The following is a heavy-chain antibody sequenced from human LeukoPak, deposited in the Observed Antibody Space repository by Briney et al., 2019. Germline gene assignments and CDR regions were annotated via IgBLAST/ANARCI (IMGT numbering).Heavy chain of an antibody. CDR3: ARLARYHLLEASDI. Sequence: ASVKVSCKASGYTFNAFGISWVRQAPGQGLEWMGWISAFDGGTMYAQSLQGRLSMTTETSTTTAYMELRSLTSDDTAVYYCARLARYHLLEASDIWAKGQWSPSLQ. D-gene: IGHD1-14*01. CDR1: GYTFNAFG. CDR2: ISAFDGGT. V-gene: IGHV1-18*01. J-gene: IGHJ3*02.